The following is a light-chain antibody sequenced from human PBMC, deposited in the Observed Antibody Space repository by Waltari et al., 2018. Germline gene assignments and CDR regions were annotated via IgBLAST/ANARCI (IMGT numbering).Light chain of an antibody. CDR2: EGN. Sequence: QSALTQPASVSGSPGQSITISCTGFHSNVGSYNLVSWYQKHPGKAPKLLIYEGNRRPSGVSNRVSGSKSDNTASLTLAGLQAEDEADYYCCSNVGSSVFFGGGTKLTVL. J-gene: IGLJ2*01. CDR3: CSNVGSSVF. CDR1: HSNVGSYNL. V-gene: IGLV2-23*03.